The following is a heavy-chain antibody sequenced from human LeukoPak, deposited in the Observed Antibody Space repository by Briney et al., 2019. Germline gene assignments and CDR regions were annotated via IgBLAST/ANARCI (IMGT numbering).Heavy chain of an antibody. V-gene: IGHV4-34*01. J-gene: IGHJ3*02. D-gene: IGHD4-17*01. CDR1: GGSFSGYY. CDR2: INHSGST. Sequence: SETLSLTCAVYGGSFSGYYWSWIRQPPGKGLEWIGEINHSGSTNYNPSLKSRVTISIDTSKNQFSLKLSSVTAADTAVYYCARGPPPYYGDYRDGFDILGQGTMVTVSS. CDR3: ARGPPPYYGDYRDGFDI.